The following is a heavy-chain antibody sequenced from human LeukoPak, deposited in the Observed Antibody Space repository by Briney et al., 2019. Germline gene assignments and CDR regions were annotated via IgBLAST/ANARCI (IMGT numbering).Heavy chain of an antibody. CDR1: GGSISSSSYY. CDR3: ARHSSPAATFDY. J-gene: IGHJ4*02. Sequence: PSETLSLTCTVSGGSISSSSYYWGWIRQPPGKGLEWIGSIYYSGSTYYNPSLKSRVTISVDTSKNQFSLKLSSVTAADTAVYYCARHSSPAATFDYWGQGTLVTVSA. CDR2: IYYSGST. V-gene: IGHV4-39*01. D-gene: IGHD2-15*01.